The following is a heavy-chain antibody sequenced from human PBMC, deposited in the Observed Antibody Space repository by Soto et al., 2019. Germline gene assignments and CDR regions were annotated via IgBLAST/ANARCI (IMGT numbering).Heavy chain of an antibody. D-gene: IGHD1-20*01. Sequence: TLSLTCTVSGGSISSGDYYWSWIRQPPGKGLEWIGYIYYSGSTYYNPSLKSRVTISVDTSKNQFSLKLSSVTAADTAVHYCARGVTGVITRYDYWGQGTLVTVSS. CDR2: IYYSGST. CDR3: ARGVTGVITRYDY. J-gene: IGHJ4*02. V-gene: IGHV4-30-4*01. CDR1: GGSISSGDYY.